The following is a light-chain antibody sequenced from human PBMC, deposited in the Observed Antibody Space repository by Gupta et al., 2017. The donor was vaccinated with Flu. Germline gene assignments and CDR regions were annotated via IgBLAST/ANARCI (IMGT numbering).Light chain of an antibody. V-gene: IGKV2-30*01. Sequence: DVVLTQSPLSLPVTLGQPASISCRSSQSLVYSDGNTYLNWFQQRSGYALVRLIYQISTRCEGGTDQCNGSGEGTEYNLKIIRGDVEDVGVYYCTRGTYGHAMFTLGAGTKLEIK. J-gene: IGKJ3*01. CDR1: QSLVYSDGNTY. CDR3: TRGTYGHAMFT. CDR2: QIS.